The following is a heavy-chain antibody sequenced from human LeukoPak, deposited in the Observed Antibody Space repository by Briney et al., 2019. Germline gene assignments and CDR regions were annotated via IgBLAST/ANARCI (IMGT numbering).Heavy chain of an antibody. J-gene: IGHJ6*02. Sequence: GRSLRLSCADSGFTFSSYAVHWVRQAPGKGLEWMAVISYDGRNQYYADSVKGRFTISRDDSKNTLYLHMDSLRPEDTAVYYCTRGSSGDYYRYYGMDVWAKGPRSPSP. CDR2: ISYDGRNQ. V-gene: IGHV3-30*04. D-gene: IGHD3-10*01. CDR3: TRGSSGDYYRYYGMDV. CDR1: GFTFSSYA.